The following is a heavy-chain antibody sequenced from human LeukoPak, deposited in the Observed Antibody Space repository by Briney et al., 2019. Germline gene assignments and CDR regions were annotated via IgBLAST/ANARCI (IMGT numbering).Heavy chain of an antibody. CDR3: ASFVLIMVWGVIITGYYFDY. Sequence: PSETLSLTCTVSGGSISSSSYYWGWIRQPPGKGLEWIGSIYYSGSTYYNPSLKSRVTISVDTSKNQFSLKLSSVTAADTAVYYCASFVLIMVWGVIITGYYFDYWGQGTLVTVSS. J-gene: IGHJ4*02. V-gene: IGHV4-39*01. CDR1: GGSISSSSYY. CDR2: IYYSGST. D-gene: IGHD3-10*01.